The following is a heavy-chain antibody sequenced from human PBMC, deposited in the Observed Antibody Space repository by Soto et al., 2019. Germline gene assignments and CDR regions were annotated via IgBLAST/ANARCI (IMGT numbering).Heavy chain of an antibody. D-gene: IGHD3-16*01. J-gene: IGHJ4*02. CDR2: ISGSGGST. Sequence: EVQLLESGGGLVQPGGSLRRSCAASGFTFSSYAMSWVRQAPGKGLEWVSAISGSGGSTYYADSVKGRFTISRDNSKNTLYLQMNSLRAEDTAVYSGAKDLGGNSDYWGQGTLVTVSS. CDR1: GFTFSSYA. V-gene: IGHV3-23*01. CDR3: AKDLGGNSDY.